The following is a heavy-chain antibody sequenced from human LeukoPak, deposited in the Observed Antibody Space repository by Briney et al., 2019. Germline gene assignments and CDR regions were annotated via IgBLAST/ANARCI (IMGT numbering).Heavy chain of an antibody. Sequence: GESLKISCKGSGYRFTNYWIGWVRQMPGKGLGWMGIIYPGDSDTRYSPSFQGQVTISADKAISTAYLQWNSLKASDTAMYFCARQLQGGYCSSTSCYYFDYWGQGTLVTVSS. J-gene: IGHJ4*02. CDR3: ARQLQGGYCSSTSCYYFDY. V-gene: IGHV5-51*01. CDR2: IYPGDSDT. D-gene: IGHD2-2*01. CDR1: GYRFTNYW.